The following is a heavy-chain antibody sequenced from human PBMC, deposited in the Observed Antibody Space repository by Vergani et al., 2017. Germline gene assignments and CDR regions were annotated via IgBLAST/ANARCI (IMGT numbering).Heavy chain of an antibody. CDR3: GRYLGGIGGYYIDH. V-gene: IGHV3-23*05. Sequence: EVQLLESGGGLAQPGGSLRLSCAASGFTFSDYSMSGVPQAPGKGLEWVSGIFSRVDSTYYADSVRGRFTISRDNSESTVSLQMSRLRADDTAVYYCGRYLGGIGGYYIDHWGQGTPVTVSS. D-gene: IGHD3-10*01. J-gene: IGHJ4*02. CDR2: IFSRVDST. CDR1: GFTFSDYS.